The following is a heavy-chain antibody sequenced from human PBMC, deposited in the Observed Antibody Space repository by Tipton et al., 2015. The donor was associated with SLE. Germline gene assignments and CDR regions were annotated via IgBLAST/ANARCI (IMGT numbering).Heavy chain of an antibody. V-gene: IGHV4-59*11. J-gene: IGHJ3*02. CDR3: TEGGWLGDAFDI. CDR1: CDTISDHY. D-gene: IGHD6-19*01. Sequence: TLSLTCTVSCDTISDHYWSWIRQPPGKGLEWIGYVYYSGNTNYNPSLKSRVTISVDTSKNQFSLKLSSVTAADTAVYYCTEGGWLGDAFDIWGQGTMVTVSS. CDR2: VYYSGNT.